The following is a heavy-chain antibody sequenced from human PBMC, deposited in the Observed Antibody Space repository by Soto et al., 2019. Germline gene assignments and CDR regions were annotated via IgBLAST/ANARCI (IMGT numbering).Heavy chain of an antibody. J-gene: IGHJ4*02. D-gene: IGHD5-12*01. CDR3: AKDRGRGYDS. V-gene: IGHV3-23*01. Sequence: PGGSLRLSCAACGFTFSSYAMSWVRQAPGKGLEWVSGISGSGGSTHHADSVKGRFTISRDNSKNTLYMQMNGLRAEDTAVYYCAKDRGRGYDSWGQGTLVTVSS. CDR2: ISGSGGST. CDR1: GFTFSSYA.